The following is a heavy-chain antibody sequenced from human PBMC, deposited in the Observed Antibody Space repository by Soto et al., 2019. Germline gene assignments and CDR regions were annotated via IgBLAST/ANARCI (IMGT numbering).Heavy chain of an antibody. CDR3: ARGDFGVVIIVPNYYYYGMDV. D-gene: IGHD3-3*01. V-gene: IGHV1-69*13. Sequence: GASVKVSCKASGGTFSSYAISWVRQAPGQGLEWMGGIIPILGTANYAQKFQGRVTITADESTSTAYMELSSLRSEDTAVYYCARGDFGVVIIVPNYYYYGMDVWGQGTTVTVSS. CDR2: IIPILGTA. CDR1: GGTFSSYA. J-gene: IGHJ6*02.